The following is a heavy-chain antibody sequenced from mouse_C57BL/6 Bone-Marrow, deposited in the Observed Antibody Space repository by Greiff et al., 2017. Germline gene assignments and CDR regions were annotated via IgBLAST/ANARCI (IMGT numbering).Heavy chain of an antibody. D-gene: IGHD2-3*01. V-gene: IGHV5-6*01. J-gene: IGHJ3*01. Sequence: EVKLMESGGDLVKPGGSLKLSCAASGFTFSSYVMSWVRQTPDKRLEWVATISSGGSYTYYPDSVKGRFTISRDNAKNTLYLQMSSLKSEDTAMYYCARHGSHDGYWGFAYWGQGTLVTVSA. CDR3: ARHGSHDGYWGFAY. CDR1: GFTFSSYV. CDR2: ISSGGSYT.